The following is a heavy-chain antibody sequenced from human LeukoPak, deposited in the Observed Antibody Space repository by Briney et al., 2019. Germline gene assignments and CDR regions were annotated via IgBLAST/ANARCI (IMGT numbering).Heavy chain of an antibody. D-gene: IGHD3-3*01. V-gene: IGHV1-2*02. J-gene: IGHJ6*03. CDR1: GYTFTGCY. CDR3: SRDFGEPTGYYMDV. CDR2: INPNSGDT. Sequence: GASVKVSCKASGYTFTGCYMHWVRQAPGQGLEWMGWINPNSGDTNYAQKFQGRVTMTRDTSISTAYMELSSLRSDDTAVYYCSRDFGEPTGYYMDVWGKGTTVTVSS.